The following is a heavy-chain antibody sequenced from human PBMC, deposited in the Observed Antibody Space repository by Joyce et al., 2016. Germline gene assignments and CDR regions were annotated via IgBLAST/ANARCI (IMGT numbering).Heavy chain of an antibody. CDR3: ARGRIYSFDF. CDR2: TYYRSKWYF. Sequence: QVQLQQSGPGLVKPSQTLSLACSISGDRVSSNSVAWHWIRQSPSRGLEWLGRTYYRSKWYFDDGVSVKSRITIIPDTSKSQFSLQLTSVSPEDTAVYYCARGRIYSFDFWGQGTLVTVSS. V-gene: IGHV6-1*01. J-gene: IGHJ4*02. CDR1: GDRVSSNSVA. D-gene: IGHD1-26*01.